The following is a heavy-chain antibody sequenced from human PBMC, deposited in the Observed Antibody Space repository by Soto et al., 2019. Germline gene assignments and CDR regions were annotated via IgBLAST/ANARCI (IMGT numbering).Heavy chain of an antibody. D-gene: IGHD3-16*02. J-gene: IGHJ4*02. V-gene: IGHV3-66*01. CDR3: ARAPTVIFQGPPDTIDY. Sequence: GGSLRLSCAASGFTVSSNYMSWVRQAPGKGLEWVSVIYSGGSTYYADSVKGRFTISRDNSKNTLYLQMNSLRAEDTAVYYCARAPTVIFQGPPDTIDYWGQGTLVTVSS. CDR1: GFTVSSNY. CDR2: IYSGGST.